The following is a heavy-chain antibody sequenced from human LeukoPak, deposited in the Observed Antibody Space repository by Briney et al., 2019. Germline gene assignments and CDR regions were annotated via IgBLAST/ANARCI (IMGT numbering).Heavy chain of an antibody. CDR1: GFTFSNYG. CDR3: AKVRGYCSSTSCPADY. CDR2: IRYDGSNK. D-gene: IGHD2-2*01. J-gene: IGHJ4*02. V-gene: IGHV3-30*02. Sequence: GGSLRLSCAASGFTFSNYGMHWVRQAPGKGLEWVAFIRYDGSNKYYADSVKGRFTISRDNSKNTLYLQMNSLRAEDTAVYYCAKVRGYCSSTSCPADYWGQGTLVTVSS.